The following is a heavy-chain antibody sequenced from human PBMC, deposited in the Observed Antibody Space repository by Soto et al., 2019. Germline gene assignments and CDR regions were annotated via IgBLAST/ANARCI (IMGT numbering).Heavy chain of an antibody. V-gene: IGHV3-33*01. Sequence: GGSLRLSCAASGFTFSSYGMHWVRQAPGKGLEWVAVIWYDGSNKYYADSVKGRFTISRDNSKNTLYLQMNSLRAEDTAVYYCARCRGTGYAYYYYGMDVWGQGTTVTVSS. CDR2: IWYDGSNK. D-gene: IGHD3-9*01. CDR3: ARCRGTGYAYYYYGMDV. J-gene: IGHJ6*02. CDR1: GFTFSSYG.